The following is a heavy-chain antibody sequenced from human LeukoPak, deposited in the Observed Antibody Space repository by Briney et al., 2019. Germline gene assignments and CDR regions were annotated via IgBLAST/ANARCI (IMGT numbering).Heavy chain of an antibody. V-gene: IGHV3-33*01. Sequence: GTSLRLSCAASGFTFSGYGLHWVRQAPGKGLEWVAVIWYDGNNKYYADSVKGRFTISRDNSKNTLYLRMNSLRAEDTAVYYCARAIGYDLPLCYWGQGTLVTVSS. CDR2: IWYDGNNK. D-gene: IGHD1-14*01. J-gene: IGHJ4*02. CDR1: GFTFSGYG. CDR3: ARAIGYDLPLCY.